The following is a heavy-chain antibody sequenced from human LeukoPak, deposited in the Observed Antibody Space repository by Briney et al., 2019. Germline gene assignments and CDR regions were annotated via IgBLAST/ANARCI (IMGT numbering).Heavy chain of an antibody. D-gene: IGHD4-17*01. CDR3: ARYWYGDYDSLYYYMDV. CDR1: GGSFSGYY. J-gene: IGHJ6*03. CDR2: INHSGST. Sequence: PSETLSLTCAVYGGSFSGYYWSWIRQPPGKGLEWIGEINHSGSTNHNPSLKSRVTISVDTSKNQFSLKLSSVTAADTAVYYCARYWYGDYDSLYYYMDVWGKGTTVTVSS. V-gene: IGHV4-34*01.